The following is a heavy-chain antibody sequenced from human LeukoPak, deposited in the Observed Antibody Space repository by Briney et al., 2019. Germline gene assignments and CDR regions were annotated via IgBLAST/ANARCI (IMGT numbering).Heavy chain of an antibody. CDR1: GFTFSSYA. V-gene: IGHV3-23*01. CDR2: IRGSGGST. CDR3: AKKSASGYLFDY. D-gene: IGHD3-22*01. J-gene: IGHJ4*02. Sequence: PGGSLTLSCAASGFTFSSYAMSWVRQAPGKGLEWVSAIRGSGGSTYYADSVKGRFTISRDNSKNTLHLQMNRLRADAAAVYYCAKKSASGYLFDYWGQGTLVTVSS.